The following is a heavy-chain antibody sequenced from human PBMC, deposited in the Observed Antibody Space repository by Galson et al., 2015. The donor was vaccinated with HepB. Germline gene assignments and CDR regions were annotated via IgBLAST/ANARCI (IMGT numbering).Heavy chain of an antibody. CDR2: IYYSGST. CDR1: GGSISSGGYY. V-gene: IGHV4-31*03. J-gene: IGHJ5*02. D-gene: IGHD3-22*01. Sequence: TLSLTCTVSGGSISSGGYYWSWIRQHPGKGLEWIGYIYYSGSTYYNPSLKSRVTISVDTSKNQFSLKLSSVTAADTAVYYCARDRYYDSSGYAPEFWFDPWGQGTLVTVSS. CDR3: ARDRYYDSSGYAPEFWFDP.